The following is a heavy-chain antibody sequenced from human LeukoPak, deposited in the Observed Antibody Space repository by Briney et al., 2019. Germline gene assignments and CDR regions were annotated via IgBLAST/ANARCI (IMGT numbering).Heavy chain of an antibody. Sequence: SETLSLTCAVSGGSIIVAAYSWSWFRQPPGKGLEGIGYIYHTGRTSYNPSLKRRVTISVDRSKNQFSLRLNSVTAADTAVYYCARPYSSGWRGAFDIWGQGTMVTVSS. CDR1: GGSIIVAAYS. CDR2: IYHTGRT. D-gene: IGHD6-25*01. V-gene: IGHV4-30-2*02. CDR3: ARPYSSGWRGAFDI. J-gene: IGHJ3*02.